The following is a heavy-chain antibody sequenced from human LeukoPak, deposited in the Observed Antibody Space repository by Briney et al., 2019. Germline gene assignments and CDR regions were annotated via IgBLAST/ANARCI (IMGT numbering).Heavy chain of an antibody. D-gene: IGHD5-12*01. J-gene: IGHJ6*04. CDR1: GGTFSSYA. V-gene: IGHV1-69*01. CDR3: ARGDMVATIGYYYYYGMDV. Sequence: ASVKVSCKASGGTFSSYAISWVRQAPGQGLEWMGGIIPIFGTANYAQKFQGRVTITADESTSTAYMELSSLRSEDTAVYYCARGDMVATIGYYYYYGMDVWGKGTTVTVSS. CDR2: IIPIFGTA.